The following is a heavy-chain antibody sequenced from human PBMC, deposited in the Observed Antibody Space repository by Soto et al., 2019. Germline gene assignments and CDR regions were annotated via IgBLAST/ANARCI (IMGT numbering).Heavy chain of an antibody. CDR1: GFTFADFH. CDR2: IIASGGYV. D-gene: IGHD3-10*02. Sequence: GGSLRLCCAASGFTFADFHMSWIRRTPGKGLEWLSNIIASGGYVFYADSVKGRFTISRDNAENSVYLQMNRLRAEDTAIYHCARGDPAMYGPTGHFDYWGQGTLVTVSS. V-gene: IGHV3-11*01. J-gene: IGHJ4*02. CDR3: ARGDPAMYGPTGHFDY.